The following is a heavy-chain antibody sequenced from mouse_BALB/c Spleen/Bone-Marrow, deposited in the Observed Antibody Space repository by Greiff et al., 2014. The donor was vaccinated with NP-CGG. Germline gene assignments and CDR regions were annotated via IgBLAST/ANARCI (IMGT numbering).Heavy chain of an antibody. CDR2: IYPGNSDT. J-gene: IGHJ4*01. CDR3: TRGITTVVATRAMDY. CDR1: GYTFTSYW. D-gene: IGHD1-1*01. V-gene: IGHV1-5*01. Sequence: EVQLQQSGTVPARPGASVKMSCKASGYTFTSYWMHWVKQRPGQGLEWIGAIYPGNSDTSYNQKFKGKAKLTAVTSTSTAYMDLSSLTNEDSAVYYCTRGITTVVATRAMDYWGQGTSVTVSS.